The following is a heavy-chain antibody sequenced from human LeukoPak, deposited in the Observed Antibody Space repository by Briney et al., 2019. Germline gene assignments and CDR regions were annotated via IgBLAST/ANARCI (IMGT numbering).Heavy chain of an antibody. V-gene: IGHV4-4*02. CDR2: IYHSGST. CDR1: GGSISSSNW. Sequence: PSGTLSLTCAVSGGSISSSNWWSWIRQPPGKGLEWIGEIYHSGSTNYNPSLKSRVTISVDTPKNQFSLKLSSVTAADTAVYYCARGIVGATEFDYWGQGTLVTVSS. D-gene: IGHD1-26*01. J-gene: IGHJ4*02. CDR3: ARGIVGATEFDY.